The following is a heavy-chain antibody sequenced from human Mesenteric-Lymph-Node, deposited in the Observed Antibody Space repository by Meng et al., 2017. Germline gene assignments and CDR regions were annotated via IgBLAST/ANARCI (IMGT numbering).Heavy chain of an antibody. J-gene: IGHJ3*02. D-gene: IGHD2-8*01. CDR3: ATGYCTDGVCYTHADAFDI. V-gene: IGHV3-48*03. Sequence: GESLKISCAASGFIFSNYAMTWVRQAPGKGLEWVSYISSSGSTIYYADSVKGRFTISRDNAKNSLYLQMNSLRAEDTAVYYCATGYCTDGVCYTHADAFDIWGQGTMVTVSS. CDR2: ISSSGSTI. CDR1: GFIFSNYA.